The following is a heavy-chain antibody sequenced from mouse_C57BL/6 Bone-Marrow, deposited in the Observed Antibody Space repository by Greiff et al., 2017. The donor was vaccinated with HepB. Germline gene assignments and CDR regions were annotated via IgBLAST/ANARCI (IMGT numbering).Heavy chain of an antibody. Sequence: QVHVKQSGAELVRPGASVTLSCKASGYTFTDYEMHWVKQTPVHGLEWIGAIDPETGGTAYNQKFKGKAILTADKSSSTAYMELRSLTSEDSAVYYCTRSAQATDFDYWGQGTTLTVSS. D-gene: IGHD3-2*02. CDR2: IDPETGGT. CDR3: TRSAQATDFDY. V-gene: IGHV1-15*01. J-gene: IGHJ2*01. CDR1: GYTFTDYE.